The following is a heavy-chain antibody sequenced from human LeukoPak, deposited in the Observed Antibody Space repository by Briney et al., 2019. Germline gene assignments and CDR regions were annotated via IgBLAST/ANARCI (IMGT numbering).Heavy chain of an antibody. J-gene: IGHJ4*02. V-gene: IGHV3-21*01. D-gene: IGHD1-26*01. CDR1: GFTVSSNY. CDR2: ISSSSSYI. CDR3: ARTSGVGSYPAIDY. Sequence: GGSLRLSCGASGFTVSSNYMSWVRQAPGKGLEWVSSISSSSSYIYYADSVKGRFTISRDNAKNSLYLQMNSLRAEDTAVYYCARTSGVGSYPAIDYWGQGTLVTVSS.